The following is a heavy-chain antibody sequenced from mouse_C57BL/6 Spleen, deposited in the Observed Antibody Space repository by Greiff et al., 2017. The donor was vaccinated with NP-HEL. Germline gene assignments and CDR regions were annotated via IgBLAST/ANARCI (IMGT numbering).Heavy chain of an antibody. CDR3: ARVKGYFDV. V-gene: IGHV5-4*01. CDR1: GFTFSSYA. J-gene: IGHJ1*03. Sequence: VQLKQSGGGLVKPGGSLKLSCAASGFTFSSYAMSWVRQTPEKRLEWVATISDGGSYTYYPDNVKGRFTISRDNAKNNLYLQMSHLKSEDTAMYYCARVKGYFDVWGTGTTVTVSS. CDR2: ISDGGSYT.